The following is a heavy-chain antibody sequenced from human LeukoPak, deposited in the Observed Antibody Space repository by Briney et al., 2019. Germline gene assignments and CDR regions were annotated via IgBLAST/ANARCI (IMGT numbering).Heavy chain of an antibody. J-gene: IGHJ4*02. CDR3: ARGAASGDCFDF. CDR2: IYSSGNT. V-gene: IGHV4-31*03. CDR1: GGSVDSGGYY. D-gene: IGHD2-15*01. Sequence: SSETLSLTCTVSGGSVDSGGYYWTWIRQHPGTGLAWIGDIYSSGNTYFNTSLKRRVTISLDTSKNQFSLRLNSVTAADTAVYYCARGAASGDCFDFWGQGTLVTVSS.